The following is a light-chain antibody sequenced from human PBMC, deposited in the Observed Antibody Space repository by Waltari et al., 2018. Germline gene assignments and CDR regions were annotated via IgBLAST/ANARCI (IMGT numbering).Light chain of an antibody. CDR1: QSGLYRSTNKNY. J-gene: IGKJ1*01. V-gene: IGKV4-1*01. CDR2: WAS. Sequence: DIVMPQSPDSLAVSVGERATSNCRSRQSGLYRSTNKNYLTWYQAKPGQTPKLLIYWASTRESGVPDRFSGSGSGTDFTLTISSLQAEDVAVYYCQQYYSIPPTFGQGTNVEIK. CDR3: QQYYSIPPT.